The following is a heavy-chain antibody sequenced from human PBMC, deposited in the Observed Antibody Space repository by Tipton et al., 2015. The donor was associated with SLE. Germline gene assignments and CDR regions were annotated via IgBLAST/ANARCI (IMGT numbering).Heavy chain of an antibody. J-gene: IGHJ4*02. CDR3: ARSSSVRTLLWPTFAY. CDR2: AYTTGSP. V-gene: IGHV4-61*02. CDR1: GVSISSASYY. Sequence: TLSLTCTVSGVSISSASYYWNWIRQPAGKGLEWIGRAYTTGSPYYNPSLESRVAISMDTSKNQFSLKLTAVTAADTAVYFCARSSSVRTLLWPTFAYWGQGTLVTVSS. D-gene: IGHD2/OR15-2a*01.